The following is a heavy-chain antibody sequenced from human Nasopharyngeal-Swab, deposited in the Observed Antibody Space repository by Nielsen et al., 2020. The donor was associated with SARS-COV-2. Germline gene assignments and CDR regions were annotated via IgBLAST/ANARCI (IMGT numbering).Heavy chain of an antibody. J-gene: IGHJ4*02. CDR2: ISYDGSNK. D-gene: IGHD2-21*02. Sequence: GGSLRLSCAASGFTFSSYAMHWVRQAPGKGLEWVAVISYDGSNKYYADSVKGRFTTSRDNSKNTLYLQMNSLRAEDTAVYYCARANLAYCGGDCYSPLDYWGQGTLVTVSS. V-gene: IGHV3-30-3*01. CDR1: GFTFSSYA. CDR3: ARANLAYCGGDCYSPLDY.